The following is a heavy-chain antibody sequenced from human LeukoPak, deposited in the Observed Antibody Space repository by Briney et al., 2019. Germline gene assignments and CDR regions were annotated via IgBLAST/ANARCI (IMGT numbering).Heavy chain of an antibody. J-gene: IGHJ4*02. V-gene: IGHV3-33*06. CDR1: GFTFSSYG. CDR2: IWYDGSNK. Sequence: GGSLRLSCAVSGFTFSSYGMHWVRQAPGKGLEWVAVIWYDGSNKYYADSVKGRFTISRDNSKNTLYLQMNSLRAEDTAVYYCAKAAYYYDSSGYLVDYWGQGTLVTVSS. CDR3: AKAAYYYDSSGYLVDY. D-gene: IGHD3-22*01.